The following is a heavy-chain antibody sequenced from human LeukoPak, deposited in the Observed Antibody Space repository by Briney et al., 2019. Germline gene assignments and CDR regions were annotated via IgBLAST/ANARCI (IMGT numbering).Heavy chain of an antibody. CDR3: ARVPGEMATHYYYYYMDV. J-gene: IGHJ6*03. V-gene: IGHV3-23*01. Sequence: PGGSLRLSCAASGFTYSSYAMSWVRQAPGKGLEWVSGISGSGGSTYYADSVKGRFTISRDNSKNTLYLQMNSLRAEDTAVYYCARVPGEMATHYYYYYMDVWGKGTTVTVSS. CDR1: GFTYSSYA. D-gene: IGHD5-24*01. CDR2: ISGSGGST.